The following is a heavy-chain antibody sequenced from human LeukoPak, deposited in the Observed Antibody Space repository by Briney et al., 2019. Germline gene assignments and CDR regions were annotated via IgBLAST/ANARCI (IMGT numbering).Heavy chain of an antibody. CDR2: ISAYDGNT. J-gene: IGHJ3*02. CDR1: GYTFTSYG. D-gene: IGHD6-13*01. Sequence: EASVKVSCKASGYTFTSYGISWVRQAPGQGLEWMGWISAYDGNTNYAQKLQGRVTMTTDTSTSTAYMEPRSLRSDDTAVYYCARRYSSSWKHAFDIWGQGTMVTVSS. V-gene: IGHV1-18*01. CDR3: ARRYSSSWKHAFDI.